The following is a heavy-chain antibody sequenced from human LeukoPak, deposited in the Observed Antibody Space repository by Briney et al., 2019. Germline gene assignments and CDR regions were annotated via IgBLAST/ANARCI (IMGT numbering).Heavy chain of an antibody. CDR2: INHSGST. Sequence: SETLSLTCAVYGGSFSGYCWSWIRQPPGKGLEWIGEINHSGSTNYNPSLKSRVTISVDTSKNQFSLKLSSVTAADTAVYYCARVGYSSSWGYYYYMDVWGKGTTVTVSS. CDR3: ARVGYSSSWGYYYYMDV. CDR1: GGSFSGYC. J-gene: IGHJ6*03. V-gene: IGHV4-34*01. D-gene: IGHD6-13*01.